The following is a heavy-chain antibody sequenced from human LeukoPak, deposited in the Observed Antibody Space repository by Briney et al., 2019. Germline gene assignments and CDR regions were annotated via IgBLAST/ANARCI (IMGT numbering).Heavy chain of an antibody. CDR1: GGSISSSNW. CDR3: ARGRAGVPAAIAYWYFDL. CDR2: IYHSGST. J-gene: IGHJ2*01. V-gene: IGHV4-4*02. Sequence: SETLSLTCAVSGGSISSSNWWSWVRQPPGKGLEWIGEIYHSGSTNYNPSLKSRVTISVDKSKNQFSLKLSSVTAADTAVYYCARGRAGVPAAIAYWYFDLWGRGTLVTVSS. D-gene: IGHD2-2*01.